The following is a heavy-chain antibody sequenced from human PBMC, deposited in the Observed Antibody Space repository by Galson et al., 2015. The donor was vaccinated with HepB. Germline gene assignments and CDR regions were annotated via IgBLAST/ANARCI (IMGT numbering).Heavy chain of an antibody. J-gene: IGHJ4*02. CDR1: GFTFSSYA. Sequence: SLRLSCAASGFTFSSYAMSWVRQAPGKGLEWVSVMSGSGGSTYDADSVKGRFTISRDNSKNTLYLQTNSLRAEDTAVYYCVKDCSSSSCYQFDNWGQGTLVTVSS. CDR2: MSGSGGST. D-gene: IGHD2-2*01. CDR3: VKDCSSSSCYQFDN. V-gene: IGHV3-23*01.